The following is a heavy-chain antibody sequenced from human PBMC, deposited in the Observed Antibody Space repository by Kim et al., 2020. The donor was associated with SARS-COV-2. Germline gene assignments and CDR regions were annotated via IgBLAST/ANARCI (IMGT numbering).Heavy chain of an antibody. CDR3: ARDPGEQLTYYYYGMDV. CDR1: GFTFSSYS. CDR2: ISSSSSYI. D-gene: IGHD6-6*01. V-gene: IGHV3-21*01. J-gene: IGHJ6*02. Sequence: GGSLRLSCAASGFTFSSYSMNWVRQAPGKGLEWVSSISSSSSYIYYADSVKGRFTIARDNAKNSLYLQMNSLRAEDTAVYYCARDPGEQLTYYYYGMDVWGQGTTVTVSS.